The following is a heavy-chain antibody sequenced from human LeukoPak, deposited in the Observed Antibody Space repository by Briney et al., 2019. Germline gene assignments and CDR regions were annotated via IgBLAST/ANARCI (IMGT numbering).Heavy chain of an antibody. CDR3: ARSWGSTAGDFDS. V-gene: IGHV7-4-1*02. CDR2: INTNTGDP. J-gene: IGHJ4*02. CDR1: GGTFSSYA. D-gene: IGHD6-13*01. Sequence: ASVKVSCKASGGTFSSYAISWVRQAPGQGLEWMGWINTNTGDPTYAQGFIGRFVFSLDTSVSTAYLQISNLKAEDTAVYYCARSWGSTAGDFDSWGQGTLVTVSS.